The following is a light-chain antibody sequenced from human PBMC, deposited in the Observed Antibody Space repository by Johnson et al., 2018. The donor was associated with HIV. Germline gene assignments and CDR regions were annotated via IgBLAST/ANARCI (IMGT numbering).Light chain of an antibody. CDR2: DNN. CDR3: GTWDSSLSAYV. Sequence: QSVLTQPPSVSAAPGQKVTISCSGSSSNIGNNYVSWYQQLPGTAPKLLIYDNNKRPSGIPDRFSCSKSGTSATLGITGLQTGDEADYYCGTWDSSLSAYVFGTGTKVTV. J-gene: IGLJ1*01. CDR1: SSNIGNNY. V-gene: IGLV1-51*01.